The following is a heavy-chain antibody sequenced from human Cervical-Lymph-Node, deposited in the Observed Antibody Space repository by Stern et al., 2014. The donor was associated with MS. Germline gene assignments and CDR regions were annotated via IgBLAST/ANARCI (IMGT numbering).Heavy chain of an antibody. CDR1: GYTFTSYW. Sequence: VQLVQSGPEVKRPGESLKISCQASGYTFTSYWIGWVRQMPGKGLEWIAIIFPGGSDIRYSPSFQGQVTISADKSSSTAHLQWNNMKASDTAIYYCARQRYLDYWGQGTLVTVSS. CDR3: ARQRYLDY. V-gene: IGHV5-51*01. J-gene: IGHJ4*02. CDR2: IFPGGSDI.